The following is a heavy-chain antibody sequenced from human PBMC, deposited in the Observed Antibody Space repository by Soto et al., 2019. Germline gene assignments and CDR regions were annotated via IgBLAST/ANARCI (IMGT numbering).Heavy chain of an antibody. J-gene: IGHJ4*02. CDR3: ARVDYYYGSGSPSPGAFDY. CDR2: IYPGDSDT. V-gene: IGHV5-51*01. Sequence: GESLKISCKGSGYSFTSYWIGWVRQMPGKGLEWMGIIYPGDSDTRYSPSFQGQVTISADKSISTAYLQWSSLKASDTAMYYCARVDYYYGSGSPSPGAFDYWGQGTLVTVSS. CDR1: GYSFTSYW. D-gene: IGHD3-10*01.